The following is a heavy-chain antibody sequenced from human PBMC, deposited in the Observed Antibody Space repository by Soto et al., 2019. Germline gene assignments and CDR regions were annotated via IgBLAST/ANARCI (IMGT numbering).Heavy chain of an antibody. J-gene: IGHJ4*02. D-gene: IGHD6-19*01. CDR3: ATPDPHAVAGPSVLLFNY. CDR1: GYTLTELS. Sequence: GASVKVSCKVSGYTLTELSMHWVRQAPGKGLEWMGGFDPEDGETIYAQKFQGRVTMTEDTSTDTAYMELSGLRSEDTAVYYCATPDPHAVAGPSVLLFNYWGQGTLVTVSS. V-gene: IGHV1-24*01. CDR2: FDPEDGET.